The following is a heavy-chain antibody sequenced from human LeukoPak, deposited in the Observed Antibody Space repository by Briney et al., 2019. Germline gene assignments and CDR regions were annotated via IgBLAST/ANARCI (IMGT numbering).Heavy chain of an antibody. CDR2: IYYSGST. D-gene: IGHD1-1*01. J-gene: IGHJ2*01. CDR3: ARDLHPLTSVYWYFDL. Sequence: SETLSLTCTVSGGSISSYYWSWIRQPPGKGLEWIGYIYYSGSTNYNPSLKSRVTISVDTSKNQFSLKLSSVTAADTAVYYCARDLHPLTSVYWYFDLWGRGTLVTVSS. CDR1: GGSISSYY. V-gene: IGHV4-59*01.